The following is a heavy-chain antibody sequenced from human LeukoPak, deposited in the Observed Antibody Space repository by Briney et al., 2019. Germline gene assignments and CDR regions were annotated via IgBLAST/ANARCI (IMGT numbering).Heavy chain of an antibody. Sequence: GGSLRLSCAASGFTFSSYGMHWVRQAPGKGLEWVAVIWYDGSNKYYADSVKGRFTISRDNSKNTLYLQMNSLRAEDTAVYYCARDNQPYSSGWEPFDYWGQGTLVTVSS. D-gene: IGHD6-19*01. CDR2: IWYDGSNK. CDR1: GFTFSSYG. J-gene: IGHJ4*02. V-gene: IGHV3-33*01. CDR3: ARDNQPYSSGWEPFDY.